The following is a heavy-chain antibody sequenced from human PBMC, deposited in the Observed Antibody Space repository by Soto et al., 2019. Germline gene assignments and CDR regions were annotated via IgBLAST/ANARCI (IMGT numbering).Heavy chain of an antibody. CDR2: ISGSGGST. Sequence: EVQLLESGGDLVQPGGSLRLSCAASGFTFSLFAMSWVRQSPGKGLEWVSTISGSGGSTYYADAVKGRFTISRDNSMDTLYLQMKSLRVEDTARYYCVRVGWGYDYGNGLDGWGHGTTVTVSS. D-gene: IGHD3-16*01. CDR1: GFTFSLFA. V-gene: IGHV3-23*01. CDR3: VRVGWGYDYGNGLDG. J-gene: IGHJ6*02.